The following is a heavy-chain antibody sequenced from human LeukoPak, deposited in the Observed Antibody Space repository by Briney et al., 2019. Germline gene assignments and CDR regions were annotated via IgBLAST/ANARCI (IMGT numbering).Heavy chain of an antibody. CDR3: ARHHVPQYCSGGSCDSDAFDI. CDR2: IYYSGST. Sequence: SETLSLTCTVSGGSISSYYWSWIRQTPGKGLEWIGYIYYSGSTNYNPSLKSRVTISVHTSKNHFSLKLSSVTAADTAVYYCARHHVPQYCSGGSCDSDAFDIWGQGTMVTVSS. CDR1: GGSISSYY. V-gene: IGHV4-59*08. J-gene: IGHJ3*02. D-gene: IGHD2-15*01.